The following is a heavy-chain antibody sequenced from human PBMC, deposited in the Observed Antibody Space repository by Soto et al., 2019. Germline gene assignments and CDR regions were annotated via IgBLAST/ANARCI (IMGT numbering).Heavy chain of an antibody. CDR1: GCTFKNFG. J-gene: IGHJ4*02. V-gene: IGHV1-18*01. CDR2: ISAXNTNP. CDR3: ARENRYFDY. Sequence: XSVKVSCKASGCTFKNFGICWVRQAPGQGLQSTXRISAXNTNPNSAQKXXRRLTMTXXKSKTTAYMELRSMRSDDTAVYYCARENRYFDYWGQGTLVTVSS.